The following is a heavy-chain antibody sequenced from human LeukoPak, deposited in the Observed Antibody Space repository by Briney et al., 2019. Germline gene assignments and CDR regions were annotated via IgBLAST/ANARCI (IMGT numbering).Heavy chain of an antibody. J-gene: IGHJ4*02. D-gene: IGHD2-15*01. V-gene: IGHV1-8*03. CDR2: INPNSGNR. Sequence: GASVKVFCKASGYTFTSLDINWVRQATGQGLEWMGWINPNSGNRGYAQQFQGRVTITRDTSIRTAYMELTSLRSEDTAVYYCARVDGSPDYWGQGTLVTVSS. CDR3: ARVDGSPDY. CDR1: GYTFTSLD.